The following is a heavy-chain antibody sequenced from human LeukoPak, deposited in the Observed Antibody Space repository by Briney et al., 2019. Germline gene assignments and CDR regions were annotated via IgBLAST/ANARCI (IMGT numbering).Heavy chain of an antibody. CDR2: ISYDGSDK. CDR1: GFTFSAYG. J-gene: IGHJ4*02. Sequence: GGSLRLSCAASGFTFSAYGMHWVRQAPGKGLDWVAVISYDGSDKYYAASVKGRFTISRDNSKNTLFLQMNSLRAGDTAVYYCAKGSNRGVATIDYWGQGTLVTVSS. V-gene: IGHV3-30*18. D-gene: IGHD5-12*01. CDR3: AKGSNRGVATIDY.